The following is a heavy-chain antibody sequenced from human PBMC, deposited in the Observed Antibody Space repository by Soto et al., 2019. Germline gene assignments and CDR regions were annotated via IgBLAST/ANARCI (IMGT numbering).Heavy chain of an antibody. CDR1: GFTFNNYA. V-gene: IGHV3-23*01. CDR2: ISGGGDTT. D-gene: IGHD3-10*01. J-gene: IGHJ4*02. CDR3: AKGRGGSGSLTPRVDF. Sequence: EVQLLDSGGGLVQPGGSLRLYCAASGFTFNNYAMTWVRQAPGKGLEWVSAISGGGDTTSYANSVKGRFTVSRDGSKNTLYLQMSSLRAEDTALYYCAKGRGGSGSLTPRVDFWGQGTLVTVSS.